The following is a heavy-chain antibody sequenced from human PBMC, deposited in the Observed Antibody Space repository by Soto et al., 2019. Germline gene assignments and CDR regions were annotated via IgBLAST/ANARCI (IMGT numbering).Heavy chain of an antibody. J-gene: IGHJ4*02. V-gene: IGHV3-9*01. D-gene: IGHD3-22*01. CDR1: GFTFDDYA. CDR2: ISWNSGSI. CDR3: AKDNVGHYDSSGSHFDY. Sequence: EVQLVESGGGLVQPGRSLRLSCAASGFTFDDYAMHWVRQAPGKGLEWVSGISWNSGSIGYADSVKGRFTISRDNATNSLYLQMNSLRAEDTALYYCAKDNVGHYDSSGSHFDYWGQGTLVTVSS.